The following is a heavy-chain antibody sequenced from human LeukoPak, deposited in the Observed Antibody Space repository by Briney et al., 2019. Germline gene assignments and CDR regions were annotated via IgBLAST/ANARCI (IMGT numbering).Heavy chain of an antibody. CDR3: ARVQGDYGDYVVDY. Sequence: EGSLRLSCVASGFSFGSYWMHWVRQAPGKGLEWVSYISGYSSTIYYADSVKGRFTISRDNAKNSLYLQMNSLRAEDTAVYYCARVQGDYGDYVVDYWGQGTLVTVSS. D-gene: IGHD4-17*01. V-gene: IGHV3-48*01. J-gene: IGHJ4*02. CDR2: ISGYSSTI. CDR1: GFSFGSYW.